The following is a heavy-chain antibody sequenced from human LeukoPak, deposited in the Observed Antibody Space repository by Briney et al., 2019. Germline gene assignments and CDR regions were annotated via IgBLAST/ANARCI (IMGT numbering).Heavy chain of an antibody. J-gene: IGHJ4*02. V-gene: IGHV3-64*01. CDR1: GFTFSNYA. Sequence: GGSLRLSCEASGFTFSNYAMHWVRQAPGKGLEYVSAISSSGDSTFYATSVKGRFTISRDNSKNTLYLQMGRLRTEDMAVYYCARDRWFGDLLYSGHYFEHWGQGALVTVPS. CDR3: ARDRWFGDLLYSGHYFEH. CDR2: ISSSGDST. D-gene: IGHD3-10*01.